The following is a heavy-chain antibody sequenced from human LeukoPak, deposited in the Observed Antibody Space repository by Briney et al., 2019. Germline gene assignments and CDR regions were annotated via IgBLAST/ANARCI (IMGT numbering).Heavy chain of an antibody. CDR2: ISGSGSRT. Sequence: PGGSLRLSCAASGFSFSSYDMRWVRQAPGKGLEWVSSISGSGSRTYYADSVKGRFTISRDNSKNTLYLQMNSLRAEDTAVYYCARSSYSSSSSVWGQGTMVTVSS. CDR1: GFSFSSYD. J-gene: IGHJ3*01. V-gene: IGHV3-23*01. D-gene: IGHD6-6*01. CDR3: ARSSYSSSSSV.